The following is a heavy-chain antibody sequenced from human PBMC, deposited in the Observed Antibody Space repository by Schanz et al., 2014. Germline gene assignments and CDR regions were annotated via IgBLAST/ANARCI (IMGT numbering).Heavy chain of an antibody. D-gene: IGHD3-10*01. Sequence: VQLVESGGGVVQPGRSLRLSCAASGFNFGSHGMHWVRQAPGKGLEWVSYISSSSSTRYYADSVKGRFTISRDNAKNSLYLQMTSLRAEDTAVYYCARIGGSVFDYWAQGTLVTVSS. CDR1: GFNFGSHG. J-gene: IGHJ4*02. CDR2: ISSSSSTR. CDR3: ARIGGSVFDY. V-gene: IGHV3-48*01.